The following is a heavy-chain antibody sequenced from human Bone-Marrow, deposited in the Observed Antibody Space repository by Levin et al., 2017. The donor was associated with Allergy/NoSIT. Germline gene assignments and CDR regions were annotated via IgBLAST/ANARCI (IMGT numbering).Heavy chain of an antibody. CDR1: GFTFDDYA. Sequence: PGGSLRLSCAASGFTFDDYAMQWVRQAPGKGLEWVSGIGWNSRSIVYADSVKGRFTISRDNAKNSLYLQMISLRPEDTALYYCARLRSASQPYGMDVWGQGTTVTVSS. J-gene: IGHJ6*02. CDR3: ARLRSASQPYGMDV. CDR2: IGWNSRSI. V-gene: IGHV3-9*01. D-gene: IGHD6-19*01.